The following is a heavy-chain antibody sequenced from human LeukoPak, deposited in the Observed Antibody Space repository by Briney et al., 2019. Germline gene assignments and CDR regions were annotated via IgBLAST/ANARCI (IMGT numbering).Heavy chain of an antibody. CDR1: GFTFSNFG. D-gene: IGHD4-11*01. CDR2: IYNDGSNQ. J-gene: IGHJ5*01. CDR3: AKDASGPYYSLFDS. V-gene: IGHV3-30*18. Sequence: GRSLRLSCAASGFTFSNFGMHWVRQAPGKGLEWVAVIYNDGSNQLYADSVTGRFTISRVNSKSTLYLQMNSLSAEDTAVYYCAKDASGPYYSLFDSWGQGTLVIVSS.